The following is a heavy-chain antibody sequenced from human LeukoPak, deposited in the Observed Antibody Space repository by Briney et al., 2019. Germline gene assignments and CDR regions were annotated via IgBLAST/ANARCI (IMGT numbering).Heavy chain of an antibody. J-gene: IGHJ6*02. CDR2: ISAYNGNT. CDR3: ALSSVEQWLVRHGMDV. V-gene: IGHV1-18*01. D-gene: IGHD6-19*01. Sequence: GAPVKVSCKASGYTFTSYGISWVRQAPGQGLEWMGWISAYNGNTNYAQKLQGRVTMTTDTSTSTAYMELRSLRSDDTAVYYCALSSVEQWLVRHGMDVWGQGTTVTVSS. CDR1: GYTFTSYG.